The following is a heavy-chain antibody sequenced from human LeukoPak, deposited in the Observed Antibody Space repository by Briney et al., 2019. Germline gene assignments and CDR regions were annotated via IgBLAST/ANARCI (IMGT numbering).Heavy chain of an antibody. D-gene: IGHD3-16*01. V-gene: IGHV4-34*01. J-gene: IGHJ4*02. CDR1: GGSFSGYY. CDR3: ARGGGPFDY. CDR2: INHSGST. Sequence: PSETQSLTCAVYGGSFSGYYWSWIRQPPGKGLEWIGEINHSGSTNYNPALKSRVTISVDTSKNQFSLKLSSVTAADTAVYYCARGGGPFDYWGQGTLVTVSS.